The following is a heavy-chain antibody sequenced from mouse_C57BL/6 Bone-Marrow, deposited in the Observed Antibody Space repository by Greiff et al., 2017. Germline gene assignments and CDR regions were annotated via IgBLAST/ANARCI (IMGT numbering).Heavy chain of an antibody. Sequence: VQLQQPGAELVKPGASVKLSCMASGYTFTSYWMHWVKQRPGQGLEWIGMIHPNSGSTNYNEKFKSKATLTVDKSSSTAYMQLSSLTSEDSAVYYCARRELYWYFDVWGTGTTVTVSS. CDR1: GYTFTSYW. J-gene: IGHJ1*03. CDR2: IHPNSGST. V-gene: IGHV1-64*01. CDR3: ARRELYWYFDV.